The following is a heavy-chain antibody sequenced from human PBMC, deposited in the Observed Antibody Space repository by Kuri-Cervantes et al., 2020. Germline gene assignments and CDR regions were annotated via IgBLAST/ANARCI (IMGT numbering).Heavy chain of an antibody. J-gene: IGHJ4*02. D-gene: IGHD1-26*01. CDR3: ARGRVEGATLDY. Sequence: GESLKISCAASGLTFSSYGMHWVRQAPGKGLEWVAVISYDGSNKYYADSVRGRFTISRDNSKNTLYLQMNSLGAEDTAMYYCARGRVEGATLDYWGQGTLVTVSS. V-gene: IGHV3-30*03. CDR2: ISYDGSNK. CDR1: GLTFSSYG.